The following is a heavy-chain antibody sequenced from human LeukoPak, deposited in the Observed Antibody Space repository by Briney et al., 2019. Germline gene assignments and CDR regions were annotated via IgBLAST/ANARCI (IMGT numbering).Heavy chain of an antibody. Sequence: GGSLRLSCAASGFTVSSNYMSWVRQAPGKGLEWVSVIYSGGSTYYADSVKGRFTISRDNSKNTLYLQMNSLRAEDTAVYYCAREEGSYYDSSGYFGYWGQGTLVTVSS. CDR1: GFTVSSNY. CDR3: AREEGSYYDSSGYFGY. V-gene: IGHV3-66*01. CDR2: IYSGGST. J-gene: IGHJ4*02. D-gene: IGHD3-22*01.